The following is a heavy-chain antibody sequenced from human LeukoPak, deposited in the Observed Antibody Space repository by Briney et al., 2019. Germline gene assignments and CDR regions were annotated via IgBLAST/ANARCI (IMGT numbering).Heavy chain of an antibody. CDR1: GASINTYY. CDR2: INHSGST. Sequence: SETLSLTCTVSGASINTYYWSWIRQPPGKGLEWIGEINHSGSTNYNPSLKSRVTISVDTSKNQFSLKLSSVTAADTAVYYCARGTMTTVTYYFDYWGQGTLVTVSS. D-gene: IGHD4-17*01. CDR3: ARGTMTTVTYYFDY. V-gene: IGHV4-34*01. J-gene: IGHJ4*02.